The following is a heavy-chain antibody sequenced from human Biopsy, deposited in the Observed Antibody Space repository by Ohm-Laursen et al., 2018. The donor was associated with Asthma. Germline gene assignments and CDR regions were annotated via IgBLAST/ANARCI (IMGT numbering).Heavy chain of an antibody. V-gene: IGHV3-53*01. CDR2: IYSGGKS. D-gene: IGHD3-22*01. J-gene: IGHJ4*02. CDR3: ARGDSSNWSHYYFDS. Sequence: SQRLSCTASGFAVSRDHVVWDRKATGKGLERVSVIYSGGKSHTADYERGRFTISRDYSKNTLYLQMHSLRAEDTAVYYCARGDSSNWSHYYFDSWGQGTLVTVSS. CDR1: GFAVSRDH.